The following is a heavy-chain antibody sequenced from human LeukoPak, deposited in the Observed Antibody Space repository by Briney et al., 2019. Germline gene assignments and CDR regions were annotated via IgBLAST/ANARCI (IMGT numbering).Heavy chain of an antibody. Sequence: GASVKVSCKASGYTFTGYYMHWVRQAPGQGLEWMGWINPNSGGTNYPQKFQGRVTMTEDTSTDTAYMELSSLRSEDTAVYYCATRVIAAAGFVRGDYWGQGTLVTVSS. CDR1: GYTFTGYY. V-gene: IGHV1-2*02. D-gene: IGHD6-13*01. J-gene: IGHJ4*02. CDR2: INPNSGGT. CDR3: ATRVIAAAGFVRGDY.